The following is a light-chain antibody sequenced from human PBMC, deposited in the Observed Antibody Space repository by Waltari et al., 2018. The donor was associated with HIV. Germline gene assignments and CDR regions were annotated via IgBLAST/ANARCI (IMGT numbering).Light chain of an antibody. Sequence: SYDLTQPPSLSVSPGHAAIITCSGDHLGSTYVCWYMQKPGQSPILVIYEDNKRPSGIPERFSGSDSGHTATLTSSGTQPTDEADYYCQAWDSSPPVLFGGGTKLTV. J-gene: IGLJ2*01. CDR3: QAWDSSPPVL. CDR2: EDN. CDR1: HLGSTY. V-gene: IGLV3-1*01.